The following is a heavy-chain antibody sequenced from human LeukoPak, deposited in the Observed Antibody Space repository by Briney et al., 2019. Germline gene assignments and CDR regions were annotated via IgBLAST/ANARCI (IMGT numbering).Heavy chain of an antibody. J-gene: IGHJ5*02. Sequence: SVTVSCKASGGTFSSYAISWVRQAPGQEVEWMGGIITIFGTANYAQKFQGRVTITTDESTSTAYMELSSLRSEDTAVYYCARDREWFGELQNWFDPWGQGTLVTVSS. CDR3: ARDREWFGELQNWFDP. CDR2: IITIFGTA. CDR1: GGTFSSYA. D-gene: IGHD3-10*01. V-gene: IGHV1-69*05.